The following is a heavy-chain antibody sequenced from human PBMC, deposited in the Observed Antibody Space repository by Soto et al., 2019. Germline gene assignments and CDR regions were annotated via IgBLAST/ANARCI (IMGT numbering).Heavy chain of an antibody. V-gene: IGHV6-1*01. J-gene: IGHJ6*01. D-gene: IGHD2-15*01. CDR3: ARARYCRGGTCYHGLDV. Sequence: SQTLSLTCALAGDSVSSDSATWNWIRQSPSRGLEWLGRAYYRSKWFDDYAVSVKSRITITPDTSKNHLSLQLNSVTAEDTAVYYCARARYCRGGTCYHGLDVWGQGTTVTVSS. CDR2: AYYRSKWFD. CDR1: GDSVSSDSAT.